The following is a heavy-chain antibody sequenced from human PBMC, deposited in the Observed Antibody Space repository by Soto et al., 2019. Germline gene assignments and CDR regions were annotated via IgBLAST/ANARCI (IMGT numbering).Heavy chain of an antibody. CDR3: AKHLRHFDWRPDAISGS. J-gene: IGHJ5*02. CDR1: GFTFSIYA. Sequence: VQLLESGGGLEQPGGSLRLSCAASGFTFSIYAMTWVRQAPGKGLEWVSAINGSGINTYYADSVKGRFTISRDNSKNTLNLQMNSLRAEDTAVYYCAKHLRHFDWRPDAISGSWGQGTLVTVSS. V-gene: IGHV3-23*01. D-gene: IGHD3-9*01. CDR2: INGSGINT.